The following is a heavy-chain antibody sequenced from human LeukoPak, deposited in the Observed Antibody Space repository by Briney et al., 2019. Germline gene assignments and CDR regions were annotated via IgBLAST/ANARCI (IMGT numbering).Heavy chain of an antibody. CDR1: GGSISCGDYY. J-gene: IGHJ6*02. D-gene: IGHD1-14*01. Sequence: SQTLSLTCTVSGGSISCGDYYWSWIRQPPGKGLEWIGYIYYSGSTYYNPSLKSRVTISVDTSKNQFSLKLSSVTAADTAVYYCARDNPGVYYYYYGMDVWGQGTTVTVSS. CDR2: IYYSGST. V-gene: IGHV4-30-4*01. CDR3: ARDNPGVYYYYYGMDV.